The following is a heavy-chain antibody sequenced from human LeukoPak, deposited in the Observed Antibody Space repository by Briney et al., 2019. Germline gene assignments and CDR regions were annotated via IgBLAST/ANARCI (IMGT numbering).Heavy chain of an antibody. V-gene: IGHV1-8*01. CDR3: ARVAYDYGDLDAFDI. D-gene: IGHD4-17*01. J-gene: IGHJ3*02. Sequence: ASVKVSCKASGYTFTSYDISWVRQATGQGLEWMGWMNPNSGNTGYAQKFQGRVTITRNTSISTAYMELSSLRSEDTAVYYCARVAYDYGDLDAFDIWGQGTMVTVSS. CDR2: MNPNSGNT. CDR1: GYTFTSYD.